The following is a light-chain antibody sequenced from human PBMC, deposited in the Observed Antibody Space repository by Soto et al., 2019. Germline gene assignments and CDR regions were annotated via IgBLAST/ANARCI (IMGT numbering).Light chain of an antibody. CDR3: AAWDDSLNGVV. Sequence: QSVLTQPPSASGTPGQRVTISCSGSSSNIGSDSVTWYQQLPGTAPKLLIYNNNQRPSGVPDRFSGSKSGTSASLAISGLQSEDEADYYCAAWDDSLNGVVFGGGTQLTV. V-gene: IGLV1-44*01. J-gene: IGLJ2*01. CDR1: SSNIGSDS. CDR2: NNN.